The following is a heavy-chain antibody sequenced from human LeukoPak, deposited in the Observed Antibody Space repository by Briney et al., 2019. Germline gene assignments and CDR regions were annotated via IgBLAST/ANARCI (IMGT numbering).Heavy chain of an antibody. J-gene: IGHJ4*02. CDR1: GGSISSYY. V-gene: IGHV4-59*12. D-gene: IGHD1-26*01. Sequence: SETLSLTCTVSGGSISSYYWSWIRQPPGKGLEWIGYIYYSGSTNYNPSLKSRVTISVDTSKNQFSLKLSSVTAAGTAVYYCARELQQYSGSSVCFDYWGQGTLVTVSS. CDR3: ARELQQYSGSSVCFDY. CDR2: IYYSGST.